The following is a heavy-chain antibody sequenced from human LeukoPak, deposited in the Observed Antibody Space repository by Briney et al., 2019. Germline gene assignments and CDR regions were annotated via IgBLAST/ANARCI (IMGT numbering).Heavy chain of an antibody. J-gene: IGHJ4*02. D-gene: IGHD3-22*01. V-gene: IGHV3-15*01. CDR2: IKSKTDGGTT. Sequence: GGSLRLSCAASGFTFDDYGMSWVRQAPGKGLEWVGRIKSKTDGGTTDYAAPVKGRFTISRDDSKNTLYLQMNSLKTEDTAVYYCTASNYYDSSGYTRHFDYWGQGTLVTVSS. CDR3: TASNYYDSSGYTRHFDY. CDR1: GFTFDDYG.